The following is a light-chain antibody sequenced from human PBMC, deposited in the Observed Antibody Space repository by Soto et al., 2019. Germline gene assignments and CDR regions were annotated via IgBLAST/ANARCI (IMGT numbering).Light chain of an antibody. V-gene: IGKV3-15*01. CDR2: GQX. CDR3: QHYNKWPQST. CDR1: HSVITN. J-gene: IGKJ5*01. Sequence: EIVMTQSPAPLALSLGERATLSXRASHSVITNLTWYQQKTGQXPRLLXXGQXTRATAIAARFIGSGSGKDFALFISSLQSEDFVAYYCQHYNKWPQSTFGQGTRLEIK.